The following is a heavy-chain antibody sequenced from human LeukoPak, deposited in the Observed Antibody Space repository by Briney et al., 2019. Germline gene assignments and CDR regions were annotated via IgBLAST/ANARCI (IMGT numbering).Heavy chain of an antibody. V-gene: IGHV3-53*01. Sequence: PGGSLRLSCVASKFTFSSYWMTWVRQAPGKGLEWVSVIYSGGSTYYAGSVEGRFTLSRDNSKNTLFLQMNSLSAEDTAMYYCATCSGGTCYPYWYFDLWGRGTLVTVSS. CDR1: KFTFSSYW. CDR2: IYSGGST. J-gene: IGHJ2*01. CDR3: ATCSGGTCYPYWYFDL. D-gene: IGHD2-15*01.